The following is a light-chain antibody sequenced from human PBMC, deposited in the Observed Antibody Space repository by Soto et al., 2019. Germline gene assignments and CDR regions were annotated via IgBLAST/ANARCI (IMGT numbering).Light chain of an antibody. CDR1: SSNMGNNY. CDR3: GTWDSGLSAVV. V-gene: IGLV1-51*01. Sequence: QSVLTQPPSVSAAPGQKVTISCSGSSSNMGNNYVSWYQQLPGTAPKLLIYDNTKRPSGIPDRFSGSKSGTSATLGITGLQTGDEADYYCGTWDSGLSAVVFGGGTQLTVL. J-gene: IGLJ2*01. CDR2: DNT.